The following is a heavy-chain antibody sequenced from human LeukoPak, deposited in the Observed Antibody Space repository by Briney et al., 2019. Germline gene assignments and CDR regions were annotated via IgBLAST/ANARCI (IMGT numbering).Heavy chain of an antibody. CDR2: ISYDGSNK. V-gene: IGHV3-30*03. D-gene: IGHD1-26*01. CDR1: GFTFSSYG. Sequence: PGRSLRLSCAASGFTFSSYGMHWVRQAPGKGLEWVAVISYDGSNKYYADSVKGRFTISRDNSKNTLYLQMNSLRAEDTAVYYCATYSGSYDYWGQGTLVTVSS. CDR3: ATYSGSYDY. J-gene: IGHJ4*02.